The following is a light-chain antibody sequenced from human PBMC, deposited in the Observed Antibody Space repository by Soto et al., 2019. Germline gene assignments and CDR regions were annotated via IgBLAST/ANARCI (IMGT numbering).Light chain of an antibody. CDR3: CSYAGSYTGV. V-gene: IGLV2-11*01. J-gene: IGLJ2*01. CDR1: SSDVGGYNY. CDR2: DVS. Sequence: QSALTQPRSVSGSPGPSVTISCTGTSSDVGGYNYVSWYQQHPGKAPKLLIYDVSKRPSGVPDRFSGSKSGNTASLTISVLQSEDEADYYCCSYAGSYTGVFGGGTKVTVL.